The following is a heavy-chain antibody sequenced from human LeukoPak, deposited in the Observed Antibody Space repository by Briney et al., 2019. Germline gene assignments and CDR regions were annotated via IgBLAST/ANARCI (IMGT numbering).Heavy chain of an antibody. CDR3: ARDRFEYSSSAGSVSGY. D-gene: IGHD6-6*01. V-gene: IGHV1-18*01. CDR1: GYTFTSYG. J-gene: IGHJ4*02. Sequence: ASVKVSCKASGYTFTSYGISWARQAPGQGLEWMGWIGAYNGNTNYAQKLQGRVTMTTDTSTSTAYMELRSLRSDDTAVYYCARDRFEYSSSAGSVSGYWGQGTLVTVSS. CDR2: IGAYNGNT.